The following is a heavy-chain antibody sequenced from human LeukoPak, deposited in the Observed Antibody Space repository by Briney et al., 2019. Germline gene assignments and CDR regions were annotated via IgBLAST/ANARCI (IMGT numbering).Heavy chain of an antibody. CDR1: GFTFSDYY. V-gene: IGHV3-11*05. CDR2: ISSSSSYT. J-gene: IGHJ6*04. D-gene: IGHD2-2*01. CDR3: ARGRQYCSSTSCYVGRYYGMDV. Sequence: GGSLRLSCAASGFTFSDYYMSWIRQAPGKGLEWVSYISSSSSYTNYADSVKGRFTISRDNSKNTLYLQMNSLRAEDTAVYYCARGRQYCSSTSCYVGRYYGMDVWGKGTTVTVSS.